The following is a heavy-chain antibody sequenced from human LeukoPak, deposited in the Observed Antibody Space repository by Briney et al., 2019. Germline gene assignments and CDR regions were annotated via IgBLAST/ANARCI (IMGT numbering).Heavy chain of an antibody. J-gene: IGHJ3*02. Sequence: GGSLRLSCTASGFTFGDYAMSWVRQAPGKGLEWVSVIYSGGSTYYADSVKGRFTISRHNSKNTLYLQMNSLRAEDTAVYYCAREGSTLYAFDIWGQGTMVTVSS. D-gene: IGHD2-2*01. CDR3: AREGSTLYAFDI. CDR2: IYSGGST. V-gene: IGHV3-53*04. CDR1: GFTFGDYA.